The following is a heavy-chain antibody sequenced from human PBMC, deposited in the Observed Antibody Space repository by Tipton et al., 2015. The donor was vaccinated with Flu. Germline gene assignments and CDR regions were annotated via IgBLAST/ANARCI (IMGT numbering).Heavy chain of an antibody. J-gene: IGHJ6*02. V-gene: IGHV4-61*02. CDR2: IYNRGST. CDR3: AGFYPYNRYAIDV. CDR1: GDSISSGSFY. Sequence: LRLSCTVSGDSISSGSFYWSWIRQPAGKGLEWIGRIYNRGSTNYSPALKTRVTISSDTSKNQFSLKLSSVTAADTAVYYCAGFYPYNRYAIDVWGQGTTGSVS. D-gene: IGHD1-1*01.